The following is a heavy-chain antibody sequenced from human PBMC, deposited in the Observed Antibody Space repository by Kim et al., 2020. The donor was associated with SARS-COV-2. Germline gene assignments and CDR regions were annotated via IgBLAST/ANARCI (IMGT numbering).Heavy chain of an antibody. J-gene: IGHJ4*02. V-gene: IGHV3-7*01. Sequence: DGSEKHYLDSVKCRFTISRDNAINSFYLQMGSLRVEDTALYYCMGTGTYSYWGQGTLVTVSS. CDR2: DGSEK. CDR3: MGTGTYSY. D-gene: IGHD2-21*02.